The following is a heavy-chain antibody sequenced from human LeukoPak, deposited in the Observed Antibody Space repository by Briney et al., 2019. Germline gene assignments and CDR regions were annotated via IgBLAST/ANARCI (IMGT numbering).Heavy chain of an antibody. CDR2: IYYSGST. J-gene: IGHJ5*02. CDR3: ARSKQWLVGWFDP. Sequence: SETLSLTCTVSGGSISSYYWSWIRQPPGKGLEWIGYIYYSGSTNYNPSLKSRVTISVDTSKNQFSLKLSSVTAADTAVYYCARSKQWLVGWFDPWGQGTLVTVSS. CDR1: GGSISSYY. V-gene: IGHV4-59*01. D-gene: IGHD6-19*01.